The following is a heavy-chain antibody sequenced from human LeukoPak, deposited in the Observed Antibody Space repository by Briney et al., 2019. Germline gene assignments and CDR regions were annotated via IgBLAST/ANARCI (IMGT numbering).Heavy chain of an antibody. CDR3: ARQPVLRYFDWLSPAEGWYWFDP. CDR1: GYNFTSYW. J-gene: IGHJ5*02. Sequence: GESLKISCKGSGYNFTSYWIGWVRQMPGKGLEWMGIIYPGDSDTRYSPSFQGQVPISADKSISTAYLQWSSLKASDTAMYYCARQPVLRYFDWLSPAEGWYWFDPWGQGTLVTVSS. V-gene: IGHV5-51*01. D-gene: IGHD3-9*01. CDR2: IYPGDSDT.